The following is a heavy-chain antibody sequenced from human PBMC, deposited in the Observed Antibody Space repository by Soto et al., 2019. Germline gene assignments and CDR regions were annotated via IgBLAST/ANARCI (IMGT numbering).Heavy chain of an antibody. Sequence: EVQLLESGGGLVQPGGSLRLSCAASGFTLSSYAMNWVRQAPGKGLEWVSGASGCGINTDYADSVKGRFTISRDNSKNTLYLQMNSLRAEDTAVYYCAKDHAVYSGYDYYYGMDVWGQGTTVTVSS. J-gene: IGHJ6*02. V-gene: IGHV3-23*01. CDR3: AKDHAVYSGYDYYYGMDV. CDR1: GFTLSSYA. CDR2: ASGCGINT. D-gene: IGHD5-12*01.